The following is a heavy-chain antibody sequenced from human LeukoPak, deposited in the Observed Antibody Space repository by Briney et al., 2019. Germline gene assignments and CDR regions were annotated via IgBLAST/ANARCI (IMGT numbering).Heavy chain of an antibody. CDR3: AKSASSDYYYDSSGYYPS. J-gene: IGHJ5*02. Sequence: GGSLRLSCAASGFTFSSYAMSWGRRAPGKGLGGVGAISGIGGSTYYAGSLKGRFTISRDNSKNTLYRQVNALRAEGTPVYYCAKSASSDYYYDSSGYYPSWGQGTLVTVSS. V-gene: IGHV3-23*01. D-gene: IGHD3-22*01. CDR1: GFTFSSYA. CDR2: ISGIGGST.